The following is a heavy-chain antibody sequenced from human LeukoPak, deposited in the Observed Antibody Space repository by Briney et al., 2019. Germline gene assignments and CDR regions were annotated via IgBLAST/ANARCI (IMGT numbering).Heavy chain of an antibody. CDR2: IRYDGSNK. Sequence: GGSLRLSCAASGFTFSSYGMHWVRQAPGKGLEWVAFIRYDGSNKYYADSVKGRFTISRDNSKNTLYLQMNSLRAEDTAVYYCAIDPPTIDSSGDDAFDIWGQGTMVTVSS. CDR1: GFTFSSYG. D-gene: IGHD3-22*01. CDR3: AIDPPTIDSSGDDAFDI. V-gene: IGHV3-30*02. J-gene: IGHJ3*02.